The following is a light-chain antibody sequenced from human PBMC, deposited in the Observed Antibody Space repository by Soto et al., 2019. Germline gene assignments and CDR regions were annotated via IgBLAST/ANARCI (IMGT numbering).Light chain of an antibody. J-gene: IGLJ1*01. CDR1: SSDVGGYIY. V-gene: IGLV2-14*01. Sequence: QSVLTQPASVSGSPGQSITIPCTGTSSDVGGYIYVSWYQQHPGKAPKLMIYEVSNRPSGVSNRFSGSKSGNTASLTISGLQPEDEADYYCSSYTDTSTPGSIFGNGTKLTVL. CDR2: EVS. CDR3: SSYTDTSTPGSI.